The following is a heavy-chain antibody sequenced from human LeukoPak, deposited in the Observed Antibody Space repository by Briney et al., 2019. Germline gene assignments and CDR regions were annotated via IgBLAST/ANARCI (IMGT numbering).Heavy chain of an antibody. CDR3: AKHLWRDLLWFGEGYYFDY. J-gene: IGHJ4*02. V-gene: IGHV3-23*01. Sequence: GGSLRLSCAASGFTFSDYAMSWVRQAPGKGLEWVSVISGSGGSTYYADFVKGRFTISRDNSKNTLYLQVNSLRAEDTAVYYCAKHLWRDLLWFGEGYYFDYWGQGTLVTVSS. CDR1: GFTFSDYA. CDR2: ISGSGGST. D-gene: IGHD3-10*01.